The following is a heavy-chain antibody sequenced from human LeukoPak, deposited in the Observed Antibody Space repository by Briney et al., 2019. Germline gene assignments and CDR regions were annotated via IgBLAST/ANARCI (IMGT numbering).Heavy chain of an antibody. J-gene: IGHJ5*02. D-gene: IGHD1-26*01. CDR2: ISTSSIYI. CDR3: ARGTSNSGSYYNWFDP. CDR1: GFTFSSYS. Sequence: KSGGSLRLSCAASGFTFSSYSMHWVRQAPGKGLEWVSSISTSSIYIYYADSVKGRFTISRDNAKNSLYLQMNSLRGEDTAVYYCARGTSNSGSYYNWFDPWGQGTLVSVSS. V-gene: IGHV3-21*01.